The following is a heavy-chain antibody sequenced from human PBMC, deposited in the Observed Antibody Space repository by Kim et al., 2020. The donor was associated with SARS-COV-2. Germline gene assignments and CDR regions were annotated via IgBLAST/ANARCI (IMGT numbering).Heavy chain of an antibody. V-gene: IGHV3-33*06. CDR3: AKDLATRVMYYFDY. D-gene: IGHD3-16*01. J-gene: IGHJ4*02. Sequence: ADSGKGRFHISRDNSKNTLYLQMNSLRAEDTAVYYCAKDLATRVMYYFDYWGQGTLVTVSS.